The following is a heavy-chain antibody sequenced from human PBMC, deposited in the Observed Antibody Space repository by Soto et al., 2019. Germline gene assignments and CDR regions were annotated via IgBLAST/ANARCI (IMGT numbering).Heavy chain of an antibody. V-gene: IGHV1-69*13. J-gene: IGHJ4*02. CDR2: IIPIFNSA. D-gene: IGHD5-12*01. CDR3: AREVTVASYSFDF. CDR1: GGTFNNYA. Sequence: SVKVSCKASGGTFNNYALSWVRQAPGQGLEWMGGIIPIFNSANYAQKFQGRVTITADDSTSTAYMELRSLRPDDTAVYYCAREVTVASYSFDFWGQGTLVPVYS.